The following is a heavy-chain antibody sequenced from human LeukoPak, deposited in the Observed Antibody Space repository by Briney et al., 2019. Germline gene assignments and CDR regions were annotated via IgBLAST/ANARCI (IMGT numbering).Heavy chain of an antibody. CDR3: AKSKGYGLIDI. V-gene: IGHV4-39*07. CDR2: IYYSGST. CDR1: GDSINSSPYY. J-gene: IGHJ3*02. Sequence: PSETLSLTCTVSGDSINSSPYYWVWIRQPPGKGLEWIGSIYYSGSTYYNPSLKSRVTISVDTSKNQFSLKVRSVNAADTAVYYCAKSKGYGLIDIWGQGTMVTVSS. D-gene: IGHD2/OR15-2a*01.